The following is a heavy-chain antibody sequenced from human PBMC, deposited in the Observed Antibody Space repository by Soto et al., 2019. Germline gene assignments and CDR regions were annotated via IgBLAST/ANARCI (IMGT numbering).Heavy chain of an antibody. CDR1: GGSTSSFY. J-gene: IGHJ4*02. Sequence: SETLSLTCTVSGGSTSSFYWSWIRQPPGKGLEWIGYIYYNGGANYNPSLKSRVTISVGTSKKQLSLRLSSVTAADTAVYYCARRSGKDGYSRATYKSQVDYWGQGTLVTVSS. CDR3: ARRSGKDGYSRATYKSQVDY. CDR2: IYYNGGA. D-gene: IGHD5-18*01. V-gene: IGHV4-59*01.